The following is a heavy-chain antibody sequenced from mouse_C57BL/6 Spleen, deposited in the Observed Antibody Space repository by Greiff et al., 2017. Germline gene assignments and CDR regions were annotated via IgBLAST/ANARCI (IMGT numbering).Heavy chain of an antibody. CDR2: ISSGSSTI. CDR3: AREDYGAWFAY. CDR1: GFTFSDYG. Sequence: EVKLVESGGGLVKPGGSLKLSCAASGFTFSDYGMHWVRQAPEKGLEWVAYISSGSSTIYYADTVKGRFTISRDNAKNTLFLQMTSLRSEDTAMYYCAREDYGAWFAYWGQGTLVTVSA. D-gene: IGHD1-1*01. J-gene: IGHJ3*01. V-gene: IGHV5-17*01.